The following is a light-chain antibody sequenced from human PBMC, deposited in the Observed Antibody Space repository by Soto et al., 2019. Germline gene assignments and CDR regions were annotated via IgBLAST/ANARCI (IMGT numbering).Light chain of an antibody. Sequence: ELVLTQSPATLSVSPGEGATLSCRASQRVGSNFLAWYQQKPGQPPRLLIYGITTRAAGIPDRFSGSGSGTEFTLTISSLQPEDFAVYYCQQHSQWRITFGQGTRLEIK. CDR3: QQHSQWRIT. J-gene: IGKJ5*01. CDR1: QRVGSNF. V-gene: IGKV3D-15*01. CDR2: GIT.